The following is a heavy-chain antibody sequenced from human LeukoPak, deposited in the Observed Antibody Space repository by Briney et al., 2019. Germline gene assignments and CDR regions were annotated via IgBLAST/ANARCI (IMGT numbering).Heavy chain of an antibody. V-gene: IGHV3-21*04. Sequence: TGGSLRLSCAAPGFTFSSYSMNGVRQAPGKGLEWVSSISSSGYIYYADSVKGRFTISRDNAKNSLYLHLNSLRAEDTAVYYCAPGSYYPGLHYWGQGTLVTVSS. CDR3: APGSYYPGLHY. CDR2: ISSSGYI. CDR1: GFTFSSYS. D-gene: IGHD1-26*01. J-gene: IGHJ4*02.